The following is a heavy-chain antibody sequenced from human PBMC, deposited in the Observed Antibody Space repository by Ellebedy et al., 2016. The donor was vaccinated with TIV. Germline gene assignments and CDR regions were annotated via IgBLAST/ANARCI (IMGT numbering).Heavy chain of an antibody. V-gene: IGHV3-23*01. J-gene: IGHJ6*02. CDR2: ISGSGDSP. Sequence: PGGSLRLSCAASGFTFSSYAMSWVRQAPGKGLEWVSGISGSGDSPYYADSVEGRFTISGDNSKNTRYLQMNSLRAEDTAIYYCARNYYFYGMDVWGQGTTVTVSS. CDR1: GFTFSSYA. CDR3: ARNYYFYGMDV.